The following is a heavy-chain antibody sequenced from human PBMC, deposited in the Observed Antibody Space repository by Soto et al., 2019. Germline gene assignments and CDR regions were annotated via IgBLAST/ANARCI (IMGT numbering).Heavy chain of an antibody. CDR2: IIPTFGTA. D-gene: IGHD4-17*01. CDR1: GGTFSSYA. Sequence: QVQLVQSGAEVKKPGSSVKVSCKASGGTFSSYAISWVRQAPGQGLEWMGGIIPTFGTANYAQKFQGRVTITADESTSTAYMELSSLRSEDTAVYYCARNPMTTVTTIYYYGMDVWGQGTTVTVSS. CDR3: ARNPMTTVTTIYYYGMDV. V-gene: IGHV1-69*12. J-gene: IGHJ6*02.